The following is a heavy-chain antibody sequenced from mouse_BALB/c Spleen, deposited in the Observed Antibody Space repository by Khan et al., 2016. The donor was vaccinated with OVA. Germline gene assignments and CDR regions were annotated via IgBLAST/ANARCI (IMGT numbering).Heavy chain of an antibody. CDR3: VRSASYGDYVEAWFAY. Sequence: EVQLQQSGPELVKPGASMKMSCKASGYSFTGYTMNWVKQSHVKNLEWIGLINPYNGGTAYNPKFRGQAPFTVDKASTTAYMELLSLTSEDSAVYYCVRSASYGDYVEAWFAYWGQGTLVTVSA. V-gene: IGHV1-18*01. D-gene: IGHD2-13*01. CDR1: GYSFTGYT. CDR2: INPYNGGT. J-gene: IGHJ3*01.